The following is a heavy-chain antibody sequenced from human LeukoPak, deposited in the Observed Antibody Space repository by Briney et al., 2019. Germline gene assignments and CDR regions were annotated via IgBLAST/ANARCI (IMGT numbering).Heavy chain of an antibody. CDR1: GGSISSYY. CDR2: IYYSGST. CDR3: ARGVTMIVVVIHDWYFDL. V-gene: IGHV4-59*01. D-gene: IGHD3-22*01. Sequence: SETLSLTCTVSGGSISSYYWSWIRQPPGKGLEWIGYIYYSGSTNYNLSLKSRVTISVDTSKNQFSLKLSSATAADTAVYYCARGVTMIVVVIHDWYFDLWGRGTLVTVSS. J-gene: IGHJ2*01.